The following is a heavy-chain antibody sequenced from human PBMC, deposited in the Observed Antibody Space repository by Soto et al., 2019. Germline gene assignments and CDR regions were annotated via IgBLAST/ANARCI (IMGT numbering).Heavy chain of an antibody. CDR3: ARGGDGYTY. CDR1: GGSVSSGSYY. D-gene: IGHD5-12*01. V-gene: IGHV4-61*01. CDR2: IYSSGTT. Sequence: QVQLQESGPGLVKPSETLSLTCTVSGGSVSSGSYYWSWIRQPPGKGLEWIGYIYSSGTTSYNPSLKTRVTITLDTPKTQISLILSSVTAADTAVYYCARGGDGYTYWGQGTLVTVSS. J-gene: IGHJ4*02.